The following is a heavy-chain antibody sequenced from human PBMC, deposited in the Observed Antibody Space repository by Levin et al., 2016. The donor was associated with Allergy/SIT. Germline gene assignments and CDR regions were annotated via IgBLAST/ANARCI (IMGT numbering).Heavy chain of an antibody. Sequence: GESLKISCAASGFTFSSYEMNWVRQAPGKGLEWVSYISSSGSTIYYADSVKGRFTISRDNAKNSLYLQMNSLRAEDTAVYYCARQSSSWYTSRYYYGMDVWGQGTTVTVSS. CDR3: ARQSSSWYTSRYYYGMDV. J-gene: IGHJ6*02. CDR2: ISSSGSTI. CDR1: GFTFSSYE. D-gene: IGHD6-13*01. V-gene: IGHV3-48*03.